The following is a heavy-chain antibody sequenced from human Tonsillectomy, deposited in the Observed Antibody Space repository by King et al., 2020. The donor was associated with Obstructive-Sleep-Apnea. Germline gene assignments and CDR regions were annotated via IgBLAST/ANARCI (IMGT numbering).Heavy chain of an antibody. V-gene: IGHV3-30*18. CDR3: AKDVQYISSWIGDAFDI. CDR1: GFTFSSYG. J-gene: IGHJ3*02. CDR2: ISYDGSNK. Sequence: VQLVESGGGVVQPGRSLRLSCAASGFTFSSYGMHWVRQAPGKGLEWVALISYDGSNKYYADSVKGRFTISRDNSKNTLFLQMNSLRAEDTAVYYCAKDVQYISSWIGDAFDIWGQGTLVSVSS. D-gene: IGHD6-13*01.